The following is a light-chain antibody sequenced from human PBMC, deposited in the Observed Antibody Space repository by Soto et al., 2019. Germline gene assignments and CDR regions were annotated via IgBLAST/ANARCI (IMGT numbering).Light chain of an antibody. CDR2: DAS. J-gene: IGKJ4*01. CDR1: ESVTNY. Sequence: EIVWAQSPATLSLSPGERATLACRASESVTNYLAWYQQKPGQAPRLLIYDASNRATGIPARFSGSGSGTDFTLTISRLEPEDFAVYHCQQYGRSPLTFGGGTKVDIK. V-gene: IGKV3-11*01. CDR3: QQYGRSPLT.